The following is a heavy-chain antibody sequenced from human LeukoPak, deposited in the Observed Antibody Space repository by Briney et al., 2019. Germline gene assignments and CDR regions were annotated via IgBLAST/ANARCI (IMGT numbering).Heavy chain of an antibody. CDR3: ARLVRGVVDY. V-gene: IGHV4-59*01. J-gene: IGHJ4*02. D-gene: IGHD3-10*01. CDR2: IYYSGST. CDR1: GGSISSYY. Sequence: PSDTLSLTCTVSGGSISSYYWSWIRQPLGQGLEWIGYIYYSGSTNYNPSLKSRVTISVDTSKNQFSLKLSSVTAADTAVYYCARLVRGVVDYWGQGTLVTVSS.